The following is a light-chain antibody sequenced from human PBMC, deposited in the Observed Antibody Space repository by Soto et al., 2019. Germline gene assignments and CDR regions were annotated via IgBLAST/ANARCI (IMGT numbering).Light chain of an antibody. V-gene: IGKV3-20*01. CDR1: QTLTSTY. Sequence: EIVLTQSPGTLSLSPGERATLSCRASQTLTSTYLAWYQQKPGQAPRLRIYGASTRATGIPDRFSGSGSGTDFTLTISRLEPEDFAVYDCQQYHTSLLTFGGGTKVDIK. CDR2: GAS. CDR3: QQYHTSLLT. J-gene: IGKJ4*01.